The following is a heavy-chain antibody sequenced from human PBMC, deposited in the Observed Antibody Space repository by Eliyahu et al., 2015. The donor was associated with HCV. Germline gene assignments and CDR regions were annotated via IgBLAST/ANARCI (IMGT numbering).Heavy chain of an antibody. CDR2: IRSKAYGGTT. D-gene: IGHD1-26*01. J-gene: IGHJ4*02. CDR1: GFXFGXYA. Sequence: EVQLVESGXGLVQPGRSLRLSXTASGFXFGXYAMSWFRQAPGKGLEWVGFIRSKAYGGTTEYAASVKGRFTISRDDSKSIAYLQMNSLKTEDTAVYYCTIVGASVDYWGQGTLVTVSS. V-gene: IGHV3-49*03. CDR3: TIVGASVDY.